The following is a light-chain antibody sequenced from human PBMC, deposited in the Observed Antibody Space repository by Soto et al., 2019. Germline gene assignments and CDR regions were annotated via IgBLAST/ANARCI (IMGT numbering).Light chain of an antibody. CDR2: GTD. J-gene: IGLJ1*01. CDR1: ASDVGRNV. V-gene: IGLV1-44*01. Sequence: QSVLTQPPSASGTPGQRVTISCSGSASDVGRNVVTWYQQSPGTAPRVLIYGTDQRASGVPDRFSGSKSDTSASLTVSGLQAEDEADYYCSSYAGSNNPDVFGTGTKLTVL. CDR3: SSYAGSNNPDV.